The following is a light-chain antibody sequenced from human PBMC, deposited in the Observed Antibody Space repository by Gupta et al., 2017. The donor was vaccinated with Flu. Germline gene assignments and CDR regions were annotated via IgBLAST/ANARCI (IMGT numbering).Light chain of an antibody. V-gene: IGLV3-21*02. CDR3: QVWDSSSDHVV. CDR1: NIGSKS. Sequence: GQTARITCGGNNIGSKSVHWYQQKPGQAPVLVVYADSDRPSGIPDRFSGSNSGNTATLTISRVEAGDEADYYCQVWDSSSDHVVFGGGTKLTVL. J-gene: IGLJ2*01. CDR2: ADS.